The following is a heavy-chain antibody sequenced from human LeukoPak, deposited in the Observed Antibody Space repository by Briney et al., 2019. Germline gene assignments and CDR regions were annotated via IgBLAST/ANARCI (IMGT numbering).Heavy chain of an antibody. D-gene: IGHD3-22*01. V-gene: IGHV4-30-4*01. J-gene: IGHJ4*02. CDR3: ARAGYDSSGYYYDHLFDY. CDR2: IYYSGST. Sequence: SQTLSLTCTVSGGSISSGDYYWSWIRQPPGKGLEWIGYIYYSGSTYYNPSLKSRVTISVDTSKNQFSLKLSSVTAADTAVYYCARAGYDSSGYYYDHLFDYWGQGTLVTVSS. CDR1: GGSISSGDYY.